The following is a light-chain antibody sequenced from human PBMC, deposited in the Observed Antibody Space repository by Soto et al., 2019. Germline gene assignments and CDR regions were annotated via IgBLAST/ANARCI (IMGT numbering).Light chain of an antibody. Sequence: EIVLTQSPGTLSLSPWERATLSCRASQSVSSSYLAWYQQKPGQAPRLLLSGASTRATDIPNRFSGSGSGTDFTLTISRLEPEDFAVYYCQQYGSSGLTFGGGTKVDNK. V-gene: IGKV3-20*01. CDR3: QQYGSSGLT. CDR2: GAS. J-gene: IGKJ4*01. CDR1: QSVSSSY.